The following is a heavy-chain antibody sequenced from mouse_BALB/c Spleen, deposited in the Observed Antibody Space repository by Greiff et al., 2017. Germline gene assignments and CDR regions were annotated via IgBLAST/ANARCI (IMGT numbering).Heavy chain of an antibody. V-gene: IGHV1-20*01. CDR3: ARWLRYAMDY. Sequence: VQLKQSGAELVKPGASVKISCKASGYSFTGYFMNWVKQSHGKSLEWIGRINPYNGDTFYNQKFKGKATLTVDKSSSTAYMQLSSLTSEDSAVYYCARWLRYAMDYWGQGTSVTVSS. CDR1: GYSFTGYF. D-gene: IGHD2-2*01. CDR2: INPYNGDT. J-gene: IGHJ4*01.